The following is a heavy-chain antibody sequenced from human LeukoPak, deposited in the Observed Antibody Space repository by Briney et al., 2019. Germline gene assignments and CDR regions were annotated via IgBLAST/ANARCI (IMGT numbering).Heavy chain of an antibody. CDR3: ASEGVRGVIGGFDY. Sequence: GGTLRLSCAAPGFTFSSYGMSWVRQAPGKGLEWVSAISGSGGSTYYADSVKGRFTISRDNSKNTLYLQMNSLRAEDTALYYCASEGVRGVIGGFDYWGQGTLLTVSS. CDR1: GFTFSSYG. J-gene: IGHJ4*02. D-gene: IGHD3-10*01. CDR2: ISGSGGST. V-gene: IGHV3-23*01.